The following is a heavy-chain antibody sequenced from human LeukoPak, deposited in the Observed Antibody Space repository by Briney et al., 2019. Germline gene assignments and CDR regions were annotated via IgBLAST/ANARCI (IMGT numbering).Heavy chain of an antibody. CDR3: AKDLRGRILRYFDY. D-gene: IGHD3-16*01. Sequence: GGSLRLSCAASGFTFGHYPMSFVRQAPGKGLEWVSTSGSDDSTYYSDSVKGRFTISRDNSKNTLYLQMNNLRAEDTAVYYCAKDLRGRILRYFDYWRRGTLVTVSS. J-gene: IGHJ4*02. CDR1: GFTFGHYP. V-gene: IGHV3-23*01. CDR2: SGSDDST.